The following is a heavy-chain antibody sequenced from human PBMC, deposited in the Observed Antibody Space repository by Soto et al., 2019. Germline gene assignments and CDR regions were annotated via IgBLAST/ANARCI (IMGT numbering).Heavy chain of an antibody. D-gene: IGHD5-12*01. CDR2: IWYDGSLQ. V-gene: IGHV3-33*06. CDR3: ANLWGDGYNLGQDYNGMAA. Sequence: QVQMVESGGGVVQPGRSLRLSCAASGFSFENYGMHWVRQAPGRGLEWVAVIWYDGSLQYYAAAVKGRFTISRDNSKNTLYLEMNSLRAEDTAVYYCANLWGDGYNLGQDYNGMAAWGQGPTVIVSS. J-gene: IGHJ6*02. CDR1: GFSFENYG.